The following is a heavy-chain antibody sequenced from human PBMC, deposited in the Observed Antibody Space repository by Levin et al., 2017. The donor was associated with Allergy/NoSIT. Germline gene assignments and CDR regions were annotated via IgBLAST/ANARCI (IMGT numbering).Heavy chain of an antibody. CDR1: GGSISTSSYY. CDR2: IYYSGST. Sequence: SETLSLTCTVSGGSISTSSYYWGWIRQPPGKGLEWIGNIYYSGSTYYNPSLKSRVTISVDTSKNQFSLKVTSVTAADTAVYYCARDEMVHEIQYYYGMDVWGQGTTVTVSS. J-gene: IGHJ6*02. V-gene: IGHV4-39*07. D-gene: IGHD2-8*01. CDR3: ARDEMVHEIQYYYGMDV.